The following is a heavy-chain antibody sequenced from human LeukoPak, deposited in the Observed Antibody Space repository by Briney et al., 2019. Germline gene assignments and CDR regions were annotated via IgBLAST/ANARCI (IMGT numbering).Heavy chain of an antibody. CDR3: ARDDGNSLDY. CDR1: GGSISSYY. V-gene: IGHV4-59*01. Sequence: SETLSLTCIVSGGSISSYYWSWIRQPPGKGLEWIGYIYYSGSTNYNPSLKSRVTISVDTSKNQFSLKLSSVTAADTAVYYCARDDGNSLDYWGQGTLVTVSS. D-gene: IGHD4-23*01. J-gene: IGHJ4*02. CDR2: IYYSGST.